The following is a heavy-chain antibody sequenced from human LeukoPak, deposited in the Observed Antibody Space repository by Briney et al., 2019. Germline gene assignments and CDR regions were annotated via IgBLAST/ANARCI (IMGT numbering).Heavy chain of an antibody. CDR3: ARGSRYCRSTSCYSLDY. D-gene: IGHD2-2*01. CDR2: IKQDGSEK. J-gene: IGHJ4*02. CDR1: GFTFRSYW. V-gene: IGHV3-7*01. Sequence: PGGSPRLSCAASGFTFRSYWMSWVRQAPGKGLEWVANIKQDGSEKYYVDSVKGRFTISRDNAKNSLYLQMNSLRAVDTAVYYCARGSRYCRSTSCYSLDYWGQGILVTVSS.